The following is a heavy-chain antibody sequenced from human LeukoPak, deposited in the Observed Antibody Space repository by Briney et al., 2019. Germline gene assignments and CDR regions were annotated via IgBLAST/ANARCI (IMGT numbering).Heavy chain of an antibody. CDR2: IYYSGST. J-gene: IGHJ4*02. V-gene: IGHV4-59*01. CDR1: GGSITNYY. Sequence: SETLSLTCFVSGGSITNYYWSWIRQPPGKGLEWIGYIYYSGSTNYNPSLKSRITISVDTSKNQFSLKLNSVTTADTAVYHCARVRSAGVVAAISFFDYWGQGTLVTVSS. CDR3: ARVRSAGVVAAISFFDY. D-gene: IGHD2-15*01.